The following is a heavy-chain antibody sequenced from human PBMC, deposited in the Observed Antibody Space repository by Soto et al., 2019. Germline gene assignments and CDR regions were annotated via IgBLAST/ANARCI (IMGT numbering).Heavy chain of an antibody. Sequence: QMQLQGSGPGLVKPSETLSLTCAVSGAFIIAEQRWTWVRQTPGKGLEWIGEIHHSGITRTNPSLRSRVTMSVDKSRNQFFLNLNSVTAADTAVYYCARGFGWYAMDYWGQGTQVIVS. V-gene: IGHV4-4*02. J-gene: IGHJ4*02. CDR1: GAFIIAEQR. CDR2: IHHSGIT. CDR3: ARGFGWYAMDY. D-gene: IGHD6-19*01.